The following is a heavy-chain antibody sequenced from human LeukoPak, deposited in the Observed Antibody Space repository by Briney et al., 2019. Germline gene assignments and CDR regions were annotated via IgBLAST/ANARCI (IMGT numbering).Heavy chain of an antibody. V-gene: IGHV4-61*01. D-gene: IGHD3-10*01. J-gene: IGHJ4*02. CDR1: GGSVSSGSYY. CDR3: ARMYYYGSGSYYTLIGY. CDR2: IYYSGST. Sequence: PSETLSLTCTVSGGSVSSGSYYWSWIRQPPGKGLEWIGYIYYSGSTNYNPSLKSRVTISVDTSKNQFSLKLSSVTAADTAVYYCARMYYYGSGSYYTLIGYWGQGTLVTVSS.